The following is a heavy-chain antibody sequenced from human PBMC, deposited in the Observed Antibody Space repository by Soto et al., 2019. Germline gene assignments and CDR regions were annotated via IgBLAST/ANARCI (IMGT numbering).Heavy chain of an antibody. CDR1: GGSISSGGYY. V-gene: IGHV4-31*03. Sequence: SETLSLTCTVSGGSISSGGYYWSWIRQHPGKGLEWIGYIYYSGSTYYNPSLKSRVTISVDTSKNQFSLKLSSVTAADTAVYYCASSFDYDSSGYYSWGQGALVTVSS. D-gene: IGHD3-22*01. CDR2: IYYSGST. J-gene: IGHJ4*02. CDR3: ASSFDYDSSGYYS.